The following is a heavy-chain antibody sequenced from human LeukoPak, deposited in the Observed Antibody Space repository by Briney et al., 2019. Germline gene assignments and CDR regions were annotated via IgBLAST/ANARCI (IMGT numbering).Heavy chain of an antibody. CDR2: IWYDGSNK. CDR3: ARVSREGPLYSSSWYEEDY. D-gene: IGHD6-13*01. CDR1: GFTFSSYG. Sequence: PGRSLRLSCAASGFTFSSYGMHWVRQAPGKGLEWVAVIWYDGSNKYYADSVKGRFTISRDNSKNTLYLQMNSLRAEDTAVYYCARVSREGPLYSSSWYEEDYWGQGTLVTVSS. V-gene: IGHV3-33*01. J-gene: IGHJ4*02.